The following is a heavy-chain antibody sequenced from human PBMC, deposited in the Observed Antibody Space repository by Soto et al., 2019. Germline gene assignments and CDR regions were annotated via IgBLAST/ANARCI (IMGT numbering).Heavy chain of an antibody. V-gene: IGHV1-2*02. Sequence: ASVKVSCKASGYTFTGYYMHWVRQAPGQGLEWMGWINPNSGGTNYAQRFQGRVTMTRDTSISTAYMELSRLRSDDTAVYYCARKGGGGGYSYGYDWLDPWGQGTLVTVSS. CDR3: ARKGGGGGYSYGYDWLDP. CDR2: INPNSGGT. CDR1: GYTFTGYY. D-gene: IGHD5-18*01. J-gene: IGHJ5*02.